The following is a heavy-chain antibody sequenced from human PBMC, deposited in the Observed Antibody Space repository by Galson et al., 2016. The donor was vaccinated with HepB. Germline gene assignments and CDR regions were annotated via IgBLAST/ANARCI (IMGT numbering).Heavy chain of an antibody. V-gene: IGHV1-3*01. J-gene: IGHJ5*02. D-gene: IGHD6-13*01. CDR3: ARERSSWYRGWFDP. CDR2: IDAANGHT. Sequence: SVKVSCKASGYTFTNYAMHWVRQAPGQGLEWMGWIDAANGHTKSSQKFQGRVTITRDTSAGTAYMELSSLRFEDTAVYYCARERSSWYRGWFDPWGQGTLVSVSS. CDR1: GYTFTNYA.